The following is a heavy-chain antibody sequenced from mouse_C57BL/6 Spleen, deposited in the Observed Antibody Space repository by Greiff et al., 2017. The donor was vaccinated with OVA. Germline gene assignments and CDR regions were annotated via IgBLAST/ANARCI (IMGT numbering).Heavy chain of an antibody. CDR1: GFTFSDFY. Sequence: EVQRVESGGGLVQSGRSLRLSCATSGFTFSDFYMEWVRQAPGKGLEWIAASRNKANDYTTKYSASVKGRFIVSRDTSQSILYLQMNALRAEDTAIYYCARDAGSSYSWFAYWGQGTLVTVSA. V-gene: IGHV7-1*01. CDR2: SRNKANDYTT. CDR3: ARDAGSSYSWFAY. J-gene: IGHJ3*01. D-gene: IGHD1-1*01.